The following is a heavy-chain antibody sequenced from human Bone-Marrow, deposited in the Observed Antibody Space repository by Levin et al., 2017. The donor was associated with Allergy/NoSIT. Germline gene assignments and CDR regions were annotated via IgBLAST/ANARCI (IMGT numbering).Heavy chain of an antibody. CDR1: GDSISSGSYH. Sequence: PSETLSLTCTVSGDSISSGSYHWGWVRQPPGTGLEWVVSIYYSGSANHNPSLQSRVTISVDTSRNHFSLRLVSVTAADTAVYYCASIPGSSSSWFHFDSWGQGTRVTVSS. D-gene: IGHD6-13*01. CDR3: ASIPGSSSSWFHFDS. J-gene: IGHJ4*02. CDR2: IYYSGSA. V-gene: IGHV4-39*02.